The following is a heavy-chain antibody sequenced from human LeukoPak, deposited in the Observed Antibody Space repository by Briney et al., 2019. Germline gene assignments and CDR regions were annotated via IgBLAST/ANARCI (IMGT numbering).Heavy chain of an antibody. CDR1: GFTFSSYA. CDR3: VKVTVYSLTPAHFDY. Sequence: PGGSLRLSCAASGFTFSSYAMHWVRQAPGRGLEWVSGISWNSAGIVYADSVKGRFTISRDNAKNSLYLQMNSLRAEDTAMYYCVKVTVYSLTPAHFDYWGQGTLVTVSS. V-gene: IGHV3-9*01. CDR2: ISWNSAGI. J-gene: IGHJ4*02. D-gene: IGHD2-8*01.